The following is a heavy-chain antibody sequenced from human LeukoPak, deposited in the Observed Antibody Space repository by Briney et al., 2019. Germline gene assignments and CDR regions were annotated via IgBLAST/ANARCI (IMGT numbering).Heavy chain of an antibody. V-gene: IGHV3-21*01. CDR2: ISSSCSYI. CDR3: ARGPRTFLGAVVAATFVFDY. CDR1: GFTFSSYS. D-gene: IGHD2-15*01. J-gene: IGHJ4*02. Sequence: PGGSLRLSCAASGFTFSSYSMNWVRQAPGKGLEWVSSISSSCSYIYYADSVKGRFTISRDNAKNSLYLQMNSLRAEDTAVYYCARGPRTFLGAVVAATFVFDYWGQGTLVTVSS.